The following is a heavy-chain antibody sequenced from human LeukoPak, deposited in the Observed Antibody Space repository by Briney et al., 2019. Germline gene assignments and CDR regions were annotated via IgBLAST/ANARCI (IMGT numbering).Heavy chain of an antibody. CDR3: ARGDYYDSGVYYYD. J-gene: IGHJ4*02. CDR1: GYTFTGYY. D-gene: IGHD3-22*01. Sequence: GASVKASCKASGYTFTGYYIHWVRQAPGQGLEWMGWINPNSGGTNYAQKFQGRVTMTRDKSISTAYMELSRLRSDDTAVYYCARGDYYDSGVYYYDWGQGTLATVSS. V-gene: IGHV1-2*02. CDR2: INPNSGGT.